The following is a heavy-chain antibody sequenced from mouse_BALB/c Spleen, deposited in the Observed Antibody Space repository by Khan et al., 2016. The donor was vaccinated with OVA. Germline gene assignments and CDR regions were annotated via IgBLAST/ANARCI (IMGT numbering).Heavy chain of an antibody. V-gene: IGHV3-2*02. D-gene: IGHD1-2*01. CDR2: ISYSGST. J-gene: IGHJ2*01. CDR3: ARTARIKY. Sequence: EVQLQESGPGLVKPSQSLSLTCTVTGYSITSGYGWNWIRQFPGNKLEWMGYISYSGSTKYNPSIKSRITITRDTSKNQFFLQLNSVTTEDTATYYCARTARIKYWGQGTTLTVSS. CDR1: GYSITSGYG.